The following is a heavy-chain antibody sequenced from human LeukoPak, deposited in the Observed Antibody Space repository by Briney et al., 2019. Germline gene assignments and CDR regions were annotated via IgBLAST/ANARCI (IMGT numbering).Heavy chain of an antibody. D-gene: IGHD4-17*01. V-gene: IGHV3-30-3*01. CDR3: ARAPRTRTTVITDY. Sequence: PGGSLRLSCAASGFTFSSYAMHWVRQAPGKGLEWVAVISYDRSNKYYADSVKGRFTISRDNSKNTLYLQMNSLRAEDTAVYYCARAPRTRTTVITDYWGQGTLVTVSS. CDR1: GFTFSSYA. J-gene: IGHJ4*02. CDR2: ISYDRSNK.